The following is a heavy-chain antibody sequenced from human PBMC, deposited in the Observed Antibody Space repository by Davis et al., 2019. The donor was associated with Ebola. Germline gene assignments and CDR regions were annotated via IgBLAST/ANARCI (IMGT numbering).Heavy chain of an antibody. Sequence: GGSLRLSCAASGFTFINYAMSWLRQPPGRGLEYVSAITGDGITTDYASPVKGRFTISRDNSKNTLFLQMATLRVEDTAVYYCATIVGKGYHYHSAFDSWGQGTLVTVSP. D-gene: IGHD3-22*01. CDR2: ITGDGITT. CDR3: ATIVGKGYHYHSAFDS. CDR1: GFTFINYA. J-gene: IGHJ4*02. V-gene: IGHV3-64*01.